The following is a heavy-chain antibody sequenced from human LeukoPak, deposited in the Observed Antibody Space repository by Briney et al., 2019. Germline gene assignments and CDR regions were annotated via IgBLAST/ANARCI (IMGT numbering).Heavy chain of an antibody. CDR1: GYSFTSYW. D-gene: IGHD1-26*01. V-gene: IGHV5-51*01. Sequence: GESLKISCKGSGYSFTSYWIGWVRQMPGEGLEWMGIIYPGDSDTRYSPSFQGQVTISADKSISTAYLQWSSLKASDTAMYYCARSAPPLKWEPLVFPAFDIWGQGTMVTVSS. CDR3: ARSAPPLKWEPLVFPAFDI. J-gene: IGHJ3*02. CDR2: IYPGDSDT.